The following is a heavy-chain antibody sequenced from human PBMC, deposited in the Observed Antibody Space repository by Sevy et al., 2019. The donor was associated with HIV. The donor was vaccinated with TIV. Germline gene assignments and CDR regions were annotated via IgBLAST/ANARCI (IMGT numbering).Heavy chain of an antibody. CDR3: ASSPGAAGTSFWYFDL. V-gene: IGHV3-48*02. J-gene: IGHJ2*01. D-gene: IGHD6-13*01. CDR1: GFTFSSYS. Sequence: GGSLRLSCEASGFTFSSYSMNWVRQAPGKGLEWVSYISSSSSTIYYADSVKGRFTISRDNAKNSLYLQMNSLRDEDTAVYYCASSPGAAGTSFWYFDLWGRGTLVTVSS. CDR2: ISSSSSTI.